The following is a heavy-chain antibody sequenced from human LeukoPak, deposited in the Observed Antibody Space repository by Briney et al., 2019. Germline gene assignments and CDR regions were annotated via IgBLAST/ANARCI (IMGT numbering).Heavy chain of an antibody. Sequence: GGSLRLSCAASGFMFSDYGMHWVRQAPGKGLEWVAVISNDGSIIYYADSVKGRFTISRDNSKNTLHLQMNSLRPDDTAVYYCAKDGPYCGGITCYFRYFDLWGRGTLVTVSS. J-gene: IGHJ2*01. CDR3: AKDGPYCGGITCYFRYFDL. V-gene: IGHV3-30*18. CDR1: GFMFSDYG. D-gene: IGHD2-21*01. CDR2: ISNDGSII.